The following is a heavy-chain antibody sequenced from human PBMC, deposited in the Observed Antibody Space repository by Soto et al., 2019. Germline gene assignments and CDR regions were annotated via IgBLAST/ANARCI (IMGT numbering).Heavy chain of an antibody. D-gene: IGHD6-19*01. CDR1: GDSISSSNYF. J-gene: IGHJ4*02. CDR3: ARRYGWLYFDY. Sequence: SETLSLTCTVSGDSISSSNYFWGWIRQPPGKGLKWIGTIFYSGSTYYNPSLKSRVTISVDTSKNQFSLRLISVTAADTALYYCARRYGWLYFDYWGQGSLVTVSS. CDR2: IFYSGST. V-gene: IGHV4-39*01.